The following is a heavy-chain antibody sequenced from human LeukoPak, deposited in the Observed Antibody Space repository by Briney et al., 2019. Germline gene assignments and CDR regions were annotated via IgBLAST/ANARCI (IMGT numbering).Heavy chain of an antibody. CDR2: IYHSGRT. Sequence: PSETLSLTCAVSGDSINKNNWWSWDRQPPGSGLEWIGEIYHSGRTNFNPSLKSRVTISVDKSKNQLSLKLTSVTAADTAVYYCAKDPLAGIETLDYWGQGTLVTVSS. V-gene: IGHV4-4*02. J-gene: IGHJ4*02. CDR1: GDSINKNNW. D-gene: IGHD6-19*01. CDR3: AKDPLAGIETLDY.